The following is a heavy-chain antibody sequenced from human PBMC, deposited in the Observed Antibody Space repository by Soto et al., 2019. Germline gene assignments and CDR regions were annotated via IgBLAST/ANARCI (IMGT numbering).Heavy chain of an antibody. CDR2: ISSDGSSN. J-gene: IGHJ4*02. CDR1: GFTFSSYP. D-gene: IGHD5-18*01. Sequence: QVQLVESGGGVVQPGGSLRLSCAASGFTFSSYPMHWVRQAPGKGLEWVAVISSDGSSNLHADSVEGRFTISRDNSKSTLYLQMSSLIAEDTAIYYCPREETSSGYAGVGGHWGQGTQVTVSS. CDR3: PREETSSGYAGVGGH. V-gene: IGHV3-30-3*01.